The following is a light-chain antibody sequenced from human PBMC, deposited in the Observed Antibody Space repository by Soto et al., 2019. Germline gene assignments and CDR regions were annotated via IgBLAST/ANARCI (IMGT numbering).Light chain of an antibody. CDR1: QSISSW. CDR3: QQYNDNWT. J-gene: IGKJ1*01. Sequence: DIQMTQSPSTVSASVGDRVTITCRASQSISSWLAWYQQKPGKAPKLLIYKASTLQSGVPSRFSGSGSGTEFTLAISSLQPDDFATYYCQQYNDNWTFGQGTKVEIK. V-gene: IGKV1-5*03. CDR2: KAS.